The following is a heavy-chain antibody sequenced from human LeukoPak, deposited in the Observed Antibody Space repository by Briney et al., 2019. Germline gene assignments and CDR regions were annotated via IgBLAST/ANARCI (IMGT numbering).Heavy chain of an antibody. CDR2: IYYSGST. Sequence: SGTLSLTCSVSGGSISNSNYYWGCIRLPPGKGMECIGTIYYSGSTNYNPSLKSRLTISVHTSKHQFSMKLSSVTAADTAVYYCAREGRPLLGNWFDPWGRGTLVTVSS. CDR1: GGSISNSNYY. CDR3: AREGRPLLGNWFDP. V-gene: IGHV4-39*02. J-gene: IGHJ5*02. D-gene: IGHD2-21*02.